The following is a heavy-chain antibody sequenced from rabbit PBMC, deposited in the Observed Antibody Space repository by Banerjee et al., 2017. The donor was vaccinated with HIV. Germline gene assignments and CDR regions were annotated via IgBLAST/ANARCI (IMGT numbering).Heavy chain of an antibody. V-gene: IGHV1S45*01. CDR3: ATMGAGAAGYDNFNL. CDR2: IYSGSSGNT. CDR1: GFSFSSSYW. J-gene: IGHJ4*01. Sequence: QQQLEESGGDLVKPEGSLTLTCTASGFSFSSSYWICWVRQAPGKGLEWIACIYSGSSGNTYYASWAKGRFTISKTSSTTVTLQMTTLTAADTATYFCATMGAGAAGYDNFNLWGPGTLVTVS. D-gene: IGHD6-1*01.